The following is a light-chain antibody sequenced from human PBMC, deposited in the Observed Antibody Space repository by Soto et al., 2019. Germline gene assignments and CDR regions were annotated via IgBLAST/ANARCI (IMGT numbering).Light chain of an antibody. CDR3: SSYTSSSTYV. V-gene: IGLV2-14*01. Sequence: ALTQPASVSGSTGHSITISCTGTSSDVGGYNYVSWYQQHPGKAPKLMIYDVSNRPSGVSNRFSGSKSGNTASLTISGLQAEDEADYYCSSYTSSSTYVFGTGTKVTVL. CDR1: SSDVGGYNY. J-gene: IGLJ1*01. CDR2: DVS.